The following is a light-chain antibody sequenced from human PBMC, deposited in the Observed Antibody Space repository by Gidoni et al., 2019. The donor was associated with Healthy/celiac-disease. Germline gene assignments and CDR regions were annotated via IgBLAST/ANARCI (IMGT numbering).Light chain of an antibody. Sequence: ELTKPPSGSVHPGQTARITCSGDALPKQYADWYQQKPGQAPVLVIYNDSERPSGIPEPFSGARSGTTVSLTISGVQAEDEADYYCQSADSSGTSWVFGGGTKLT. CDR2: NDS. CDR1: ALPKQY. CDR3: QSADSSGTSWV. J-gene: IGLJ3*02. V-gene: IGLV3-25*03.